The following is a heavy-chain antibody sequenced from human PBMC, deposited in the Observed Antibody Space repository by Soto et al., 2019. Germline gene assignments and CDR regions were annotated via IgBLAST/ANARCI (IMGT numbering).Heavy chain of an antibody. Sequence: SETLSLTCLFSCGSINNSYWSWIRQPPGKGLEWIGYIYYSGSTNYNPSLKSRVTISVDTSENQVSLKLTSVTAADTAVYYCARGNGWFFFWGQGTLVTVSS. J-gene: IGHJ4*02. CDR2: IYYSGST. CDR1: CGSINNSY. D-gene: IGHD6-19*01. CDR3: ARGNGWFFF. V-gene: IGHV4-59*01.